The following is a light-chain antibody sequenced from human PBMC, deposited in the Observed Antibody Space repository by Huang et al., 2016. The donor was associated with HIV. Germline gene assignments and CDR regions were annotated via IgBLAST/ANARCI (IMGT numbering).Light chain of an antibody. CDR3: MQALQTPLT. Sequence: DIVMTQSPLSLPVTPGEPASISCTSSRSLLHTNRYNYLDWYVQKPGQSPQLLIYLGSNRASGGPDRFSGSGSGTDFTLKISRVEAEDVGLYYCMQALQTPLTFGGGTKVEIK. J-gene: IGKJ4*01. CDR1: RSLLHTNRYNY. CDR2: LGS. V-gene: IGKV2-28*01.